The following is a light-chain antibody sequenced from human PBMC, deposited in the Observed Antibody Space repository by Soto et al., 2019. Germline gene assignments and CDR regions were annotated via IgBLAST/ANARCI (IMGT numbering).Light chain of an antibody. V-gene: IGKV3-20*01. Sequence: EIVLTQSPGTLSLSPGERAKIPCRASHSVSSRYLAWYQQKPGQAPRLLFYGASSRATGIPDRFSGSGSGTDFTLTISRLEPEDFAVYYCQQYGSSPTRTFGQGTKVEIK. CDR1: HSVSSRY. CDR2: GAS. J-gene: IGKJ1*01. CDR3: QQYGSSPTRT.